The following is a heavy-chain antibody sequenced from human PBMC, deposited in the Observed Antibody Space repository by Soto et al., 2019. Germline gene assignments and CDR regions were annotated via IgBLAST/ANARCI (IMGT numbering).Heavy chain of an antibody. CDR2: IYSGGST. Sequence: PGGSLRLSCAASGFTVSSNYMSWVRQAPGKGLEWVSVIYSGGSTYYADSVKGRFTISRDNSKNTLYLQMNSLRAEDTAVYYCARARCRGGSCYDGWFDPWGQGTLVTVSS. D-gene: IGHD2-15*01. J-gene: IGHJ5*02. CDR1: GFTVSSNY. V-gene: IGHV3-53*01. CDR3: ARARCRGGSCYDGWFDP.